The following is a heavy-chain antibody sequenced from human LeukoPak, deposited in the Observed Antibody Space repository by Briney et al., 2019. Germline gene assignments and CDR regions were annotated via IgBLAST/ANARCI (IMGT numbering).Heavy chain of an antibody. D-gene: IGHD1-26*01. V-gene: IGHV1-46*01. CDR1: GYTFTSYY. CDR3: ARGYTWESGSFYIDH. Sequence: ASVKVSCKASGYTFTSYYMCWVRQAPGQGLEWMGIINPSGGSTSYAQKFQGRVTMTRDTSTSTAYMELSGLRSEDTAVYYCARGYTWESGSFYIDHWGQGTLVTVSS. CDR2: INPSGGST. J-gene: IGHJ4*02.